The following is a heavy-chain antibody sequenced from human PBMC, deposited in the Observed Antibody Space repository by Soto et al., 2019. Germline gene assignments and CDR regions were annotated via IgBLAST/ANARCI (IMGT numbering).Heavy chain of an antibody. CDR3: ATDVEMATIYAFDI. D-gene: IGHD5-12*01. CDR1: GYTLTELS. CDR2: FDPEDGET. V-gene: IGHV1-24*01. Sequence: QVQLVQSGAEVKKPGASVKVSCKVSGYTLTELSMHWVRQAPGKGLEWMGGFDPEDGETIYAQKFQGRVTXXEXTXRDTAYMELSSLRSEDTAVYYCATDVEMATIYAFDIWGQGTMVTVSS. J-gene: IGHJ3*02.